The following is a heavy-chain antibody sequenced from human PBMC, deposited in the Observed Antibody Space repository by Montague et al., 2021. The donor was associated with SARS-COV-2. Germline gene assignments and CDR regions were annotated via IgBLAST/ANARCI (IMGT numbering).Heavy chain of an antibody. V-gene: IGHV4-39*01. Sequence: SETLSLTCSVSGGSITTSSDYWGWIRQPPGTGLGWIGAISYTGITHYNPSLKSRVTISEDTSKNQFSLKLSSVAAADTAVYYCARHAPEFRAAVITWFEPWGQGTLVTVSS. CDR3: ARHAPEFRAAVITWFEP. CDR1: GGSITTSSDY. J-gene: IGHJ5*02. CDR2: ISYTGIT. D-gene: IGHD6-13*01.